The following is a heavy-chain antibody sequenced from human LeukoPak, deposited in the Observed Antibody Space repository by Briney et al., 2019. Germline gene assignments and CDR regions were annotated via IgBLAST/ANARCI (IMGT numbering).Heavy chain of an antibody. CDR3: ARTEYNYDWYFDY. J-gene: IGHJ4*02. D-gene: IGHD5-18*01. CDR2: IYTSGST. V-gene: IGHV4-61*02. CDR1: GGSISRGDYS. Sequence: PSETLSLTCTVSGGSISRGDYSWSWIRQPPGKGLEWIGRIYTSGSTNYNPSLKSRVTMSVDTSKNQFSLKLSSVTAADTAVYYCARTEYNYDWYFDYWGQGTLVTVSS.